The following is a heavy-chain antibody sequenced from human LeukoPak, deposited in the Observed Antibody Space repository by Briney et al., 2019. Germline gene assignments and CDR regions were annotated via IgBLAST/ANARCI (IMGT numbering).Heavy chain of an antibody. CDR2: IWYDGSNK. V-gene: IGHV3-33*01. J-gene: IGHJ3*02. Sequence: GGSLRLSCAASGFTFSSYGMHWVRQAPGKGLEWVAVIWYDGSNKYYADSVKGRFTISRDNSKNTLYLQMNSLGAEDTAVYYCAAQGYSSGWYGDAFDIWGQGTMVTVSS. CDR1: GFTFSSYG. CDR3: AAQGYSSGWYGDAFDI. D-gene: IGHD6-19*01.